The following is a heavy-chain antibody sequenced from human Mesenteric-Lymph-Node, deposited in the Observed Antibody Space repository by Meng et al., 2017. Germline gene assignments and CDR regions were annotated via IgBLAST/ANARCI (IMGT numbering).Heavy chain of an antibody. CDR2: INWNGGST. J-gene: IGHJ4*02. V-gene: IGHV3-20*04. CDR3: ARARSCSGGSCYFDY. Sequence: GESLKISCAASGFTFSSYSMNWVRQAPGKGLEWVSGINWNGGSTRYADSVKGRFTISRDNAKNSLYLQMNSLRAEDTALYYCARARSCSGGSCYFDYWGQGTLVTVSS. D-gene: IGHD2-15*01. CDR1: GFTFSSYS.